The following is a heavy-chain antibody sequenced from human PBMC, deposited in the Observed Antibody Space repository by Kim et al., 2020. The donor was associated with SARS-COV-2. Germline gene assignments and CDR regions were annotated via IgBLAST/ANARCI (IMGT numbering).Heavy chain of an antibody. D-gene: IGHD4-17*01. J-gene: IGHJ4*02. V-gene: IGHV1-24*01. Sequence: YGPKFHGRVNMHEDTSTDTAYMELSRLRSEDTAVYYCATGLMTTVTYFDYWGQGTLVTVSS. CDR3: ATGLMTTVTYFDY.